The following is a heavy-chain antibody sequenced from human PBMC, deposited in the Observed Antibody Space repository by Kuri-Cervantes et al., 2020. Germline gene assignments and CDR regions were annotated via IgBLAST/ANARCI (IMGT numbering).Heavy chain of an antibody. CDR3: ARGGFDXXLYVDY. D-gene: IGHD3-9*01. CDR1: GYTXTAYY. V-gene: IGHV1-2*02. CDR2: XNPXXGGT. J-gene: IGHJ4*02. Sequence: ASVKVSXKASGYTXTAYYMHCVRQAPGQGLEWMGWXNPXXGGTNYXQXFQGRVTMTRDTSISTAYMELXRLRSXDTAGXXCARGGFDXXLYVDYWGQGTLVTVSS.